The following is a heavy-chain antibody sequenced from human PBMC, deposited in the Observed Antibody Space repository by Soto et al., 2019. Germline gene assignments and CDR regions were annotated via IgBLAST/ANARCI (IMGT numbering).Heavy chain of an antibody. CDR1: GDSINSTDW. D-gene: IGHD6-13*01. V-gene: IGHV4-39*01. J-gene: IGHJ4*02. Sequence: SETLSLTCAVSGDSINSTDWWNWVRQSPGKGLEWIGSIYYSGSTHYNPSLKSRVTMSVDTSTNQFSLKLNSVTAADTAVYYCTRHEGGAAADRPLDYWGQGTLVTVSS. CDR2: IYYSGST. CDR3: TRHEGGAAADRPLDY.